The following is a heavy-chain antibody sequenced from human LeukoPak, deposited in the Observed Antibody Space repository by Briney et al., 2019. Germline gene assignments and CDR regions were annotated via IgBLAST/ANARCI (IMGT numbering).Heavy chain of an antibody. CDR2: ISYDGSNK. CDR1: GFTFSSYA. Sequence: GGSLRLSCAASGFTFSSYAMHWVRQAPGKGLEWVAVISYDGSNKYYADSVKGRFTISRDNSKNTLYLQMNSLRAEDTAVYYCARDRYCGDYGGHYYYYYGMDVWGQGTTVTVSS. D-gene: IGHD4-17*01. CDR3: ARDRYCGDYGGHYYYYYGMDV. V-gene: IGHV3-30*04. J-gene: IGHJ6*02.